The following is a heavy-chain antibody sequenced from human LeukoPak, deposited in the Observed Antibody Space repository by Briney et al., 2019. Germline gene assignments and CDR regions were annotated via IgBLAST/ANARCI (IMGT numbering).Heavy chain of an antibody. Sequence: SVKVSCKSSGGTFSSYAISWVRQAPGQGLEWMGGIIPIFGTANYAQKFQGRVTITADESTSTAYMELSSLRSEDTAVYYCARDQVDTAMVNWFDPWGQGTLVTVSS. J-gene: IGHJ5*02. CDR1: GGTFSSYA. CDR2: IIPIFGTA. CDR3: ARDQVDTAMVNWFDP. V-gene: IGHV1-69*13. D-gene: IGHD5-18*01.